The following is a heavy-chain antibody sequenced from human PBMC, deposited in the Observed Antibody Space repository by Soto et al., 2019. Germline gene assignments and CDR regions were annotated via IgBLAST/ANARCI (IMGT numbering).Heavy chain of an antibody. J-gene: IGHJ1*01. D-gene: IGHD6-13*01. CDR2: IYPGDSDT. Sequence: PGESLKISCKASGFSFTKYWIGWVRQMPGKGLEWMGIIYPGDSDTRYSPSFQGQVTISVDKSINTAYLQWSSLKASDTAMYYCARRDGYSTPFDCWGQGTLVTVSS. V-gene: IGHV5-51*01. CDR3: ARRDGYSTPFDC. CDR1: GFSFTKYW.